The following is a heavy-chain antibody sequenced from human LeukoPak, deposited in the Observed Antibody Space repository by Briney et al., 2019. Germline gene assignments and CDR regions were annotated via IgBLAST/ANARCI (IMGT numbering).Heavy chain of an antibody. Sequence: ASVKVSCKASGYTFTSYGISWVRQAPGQGLEWMGWISAYNGNANYAQKLQGRVTMTTDTSTSTAYMELRSLRSEDTAVYYCASERYYYDSSGPLYYYYGMDVWGQGTTVTVSS. CDR2: ISAYNGNA. CDR3: ASERYYYDSSGPLYYYYGMDV. V-gene: IGHV1-18*01. CDR1: GYTFTSYG. D-gene: IGHD3-22*01. J-gene: IGHJ6*02.